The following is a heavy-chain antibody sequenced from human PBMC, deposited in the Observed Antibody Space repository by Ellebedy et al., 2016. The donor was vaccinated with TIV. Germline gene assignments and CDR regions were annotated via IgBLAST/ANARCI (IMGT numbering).Heavy chain of an antibody. D-gene: IGHD7-27*01. Sequence: MPSETLSLTCTVSGGSISNYYWSRIRQPPGKGLEWIGYIYYSGSTNYNPSLKSRVTISVDTSKNQFSLKLSSVTAADTAGYYCARVPLTGDYFVYWGQGTLVTVSS. CDR1: GGSISNYY. CDR2: IYYSGST. J-gene: IGHJ4*02. V-gene: IGHV4-59*01. CDR3: ARVPLTGDYFVY.